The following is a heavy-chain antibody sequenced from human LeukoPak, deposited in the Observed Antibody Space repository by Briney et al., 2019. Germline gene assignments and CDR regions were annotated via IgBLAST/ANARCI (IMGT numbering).Heavy chain of an antibody. CDR1: GGSINSYF. CDR3: ARYHKGIVAATHFDY. D-gene: IGHD1-26*01. V-gene: IGHV4-59*01. Sequence: SETLSLTSTASGGSINSYFWSWLRQPPRTGLERIGHVYYSGSTKNNPSLKSRVTISVDTSKNHFSLKLSSVTAADTAVYYCARYHKGIVAATHFDYWGQGTLVSVSS. CDR2: VYYSGST. J-gene: IGHJ4*02.